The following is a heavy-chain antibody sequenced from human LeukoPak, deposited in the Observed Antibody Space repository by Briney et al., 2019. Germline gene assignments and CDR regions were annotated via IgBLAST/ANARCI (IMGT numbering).Heavy chain of an antibody. D-gene: IGHD6-13*01. CDR3: AKDIAYSSTNYYFDY. J-gene: IGHJ4*02. CDR2: ISWYSGSI. Sequence: GRSLRLSCAASGFTFDDYAMHWVRQAPGKGLEWVSGISWYSGSIGYADSVKGRFTISRDNAKNSLYLQMNSLRAEDTALYYCAKDIAYSSTNYYFDYWGQGTLVTVSS. CDR1: GFTFDDYA. V-gene: IGHV3-9*01.